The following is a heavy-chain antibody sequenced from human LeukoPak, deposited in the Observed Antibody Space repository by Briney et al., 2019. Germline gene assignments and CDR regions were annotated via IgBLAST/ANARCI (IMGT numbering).Heavy chain of an antibody. J-gene: IGHJ5*02. Sequence: ASVKVSCKASGYTLTSYYMHWVRQAPGQGLEYMGLIFPTGGTTSYTQKFQGRLTLTRDTSTNTVYMELGSPTSEDTAVYFCARGRAAVARPRASANWFDPWGQGTLVTVSA. CDR1: GYTLTSYY. D-gene: IGHD6-19*01. CDR2: IFPTGGTT. CDR3: ARGRAAVARPRASANWFDP. V-gene: IGHV1-46*01.